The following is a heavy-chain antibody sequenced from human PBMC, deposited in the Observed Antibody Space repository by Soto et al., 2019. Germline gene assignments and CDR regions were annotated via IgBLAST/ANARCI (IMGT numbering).Heavy chain of an antibody. CDR3: ARGHGRFAH. V-gene: IGHV4-34*01. CDR2: INHSGFT. Sequence: PSETLSLTCDVSGGSFTGYYWSWIRQPPGKGLEWIGEINHSGFTNYNPSPTGRVTISLDTSKSQFSLKLSSLTAADTAFYFCARGHGRFAHWGQGTLVTVSS. CDR1: GGSFTGYY. J-gene: IGHJ4*02.